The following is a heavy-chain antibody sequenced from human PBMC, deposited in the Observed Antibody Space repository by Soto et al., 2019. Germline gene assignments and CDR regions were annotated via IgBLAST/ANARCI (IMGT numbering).Heavy chain of an antibody. V-gene: IGHV3-33*01. D-gene: IGHD1-1*01. CDR2: IWYDGSNK. CDR3: AREDWNDYYGMDV. Sequence: QVQLVESGGGVVQPGRSLRLSCAASGFTFSSYGMHWVRQAPGKGLEWVAVIWYDGSNKYYADSVKGRFTISRDNSKNTLYLQMNSLRAEDTAVYYCAREDWNDYYGMDVCGQGTTVTVSS. CDR1: GFTFSSYG. J-gene: IGHJ6*02.